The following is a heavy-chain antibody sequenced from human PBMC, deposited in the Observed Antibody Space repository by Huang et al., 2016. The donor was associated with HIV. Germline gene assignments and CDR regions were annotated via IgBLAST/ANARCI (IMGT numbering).Heavy chain of an antibody. CDR3: VLRGKWRHSGEAGDFDY. V-gene: IGHV1-69*13. CDR1: GGTFISYA. Sequence: QVQLVQSGAEVKQPGSSVRVSCKASGGTFISYAMAWVRQAPGQGLEWRGGIIPMFGTLNYAQKFQGRVTITADESTKTAYMERRGLGSGDTAVYYCVLRGKWRHSGEAGDFDYWGQGTLVTVS. CDR2: IIPMFGTL. J-gene: IGHJ4*02. D-gene: IGHD2-21*01.